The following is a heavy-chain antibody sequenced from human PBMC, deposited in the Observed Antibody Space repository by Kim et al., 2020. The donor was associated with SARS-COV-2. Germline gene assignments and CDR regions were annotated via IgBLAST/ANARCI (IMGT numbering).Heavy chain of an antibody. CDR2: IIPIFGTA. CDR3: ARSGHSSSSANLYGMDV. D-gene: IGHD6-6*01. J-gene: IGHJ6*02. CDR1: GGTFSSYA. Sequence: SVKVSCKASGGTFSSYAISWVRQAPGQGLEWMGGIIPIFGTANYAQKFQGRVTTTADESTSTAYMELSSLRSEDTAVYYCARSGHSSSSANLYGMDVWGQGTTVTVSS. V-gene: IGHV1-69*13.